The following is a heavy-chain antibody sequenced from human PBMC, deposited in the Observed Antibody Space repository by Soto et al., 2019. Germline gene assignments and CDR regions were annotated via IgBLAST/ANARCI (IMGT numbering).Heavy chain of an antibody. CDR3: ARGLPHYYDSSAYYYDY. CDR1: GASISSGGYY. V-gene: IGHV4-31*03. D-gene: IGHD3-22*01. CDR2: VYYSGST. J-gene: IGHJ4*02. Sequence: QVQLQESGPGLVKPSQTLSLTCTVSGASISSGGYYWSWIRQYPGKGLEWIGYVYYSGSTYYNPSLQSRVTTSVDTSKNQFSLQLSSVTAADTAVFSCARGLPHYYDSSAYYYDYWGQGTLVTVSP.